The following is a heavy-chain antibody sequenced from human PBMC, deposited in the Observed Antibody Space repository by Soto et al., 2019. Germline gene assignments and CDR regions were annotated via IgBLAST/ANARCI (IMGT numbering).Heavy chain of an antibody. Sequence: QVQLVQSGAEVKKPGASVKVSCKASGFTFASYAISWMRQAPGQGLEWVGWINAYNGNTHYAQKLQGRVTLTTDTSTSTAYMELRSLRSDDTAVYYCARDPPPPDYWGQGTLVTVSS. CDR3: ARDPPPPDY. CDR1: GFTFASYA. J-gene: IGHJ4*02. V-gene: IGHV1-18*01. CDR2: INAYNGNT.